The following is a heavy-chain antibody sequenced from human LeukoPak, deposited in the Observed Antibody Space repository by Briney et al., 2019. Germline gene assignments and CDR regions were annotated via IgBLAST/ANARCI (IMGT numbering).Heavy chain of an antibody. J-gene: IGHJ4*02. CDR3: ARASDTSMVTPGFDS. V-gene: IGHV1-18*01. D-gene: IGHD5-18*01. CDR1: GYNFNRCS. CDR2: VSTSNGAT. Sequence: ASVKVSCKTSGYNFNRCSITWVRQAPGQGLEWMGWVSTSNGATNYAEKFQGRVTMTTETVTKTAYLELRRLTSGDTAMYFCARASDTSMVTPGFDSWGQGTLVTVS.